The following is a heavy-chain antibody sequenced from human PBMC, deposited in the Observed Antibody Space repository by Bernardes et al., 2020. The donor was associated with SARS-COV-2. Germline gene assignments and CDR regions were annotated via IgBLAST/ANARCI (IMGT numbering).Heavy chain of an antibody. V-gene: IGHV3-23*01. CDR2: MTGSGGAT. D-gene: IGHD3-10*01. CDR1: GITFSSFA. Sequence: GGSLRLSCAASGITFSSFAMNWVRQAPGKGLEWVSGMTGSGGATYYADSVEGRFTISRDNSKNTLYLQMNSLRAEDTAVYYCAKEAFYYGSGISSFDYWGLGTLVSVSS. CDR3: AKEAFYYGSGISSFDY. J-gene: IGHJ4*02.